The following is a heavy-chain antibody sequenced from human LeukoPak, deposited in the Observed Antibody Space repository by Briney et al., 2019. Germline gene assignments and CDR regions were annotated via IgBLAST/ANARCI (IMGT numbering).Heavy chain of an antibody. J-gene: IGHJ4*02. Sequence: PSETLSLTCTVSGGSISSYYWSWIRQPPGKGLEWIGYIYYSGSTNYNPSLKSRVTISVDTSKNQFSLKLSSVTAADTAVYYCAREITMVRGVRAFDYWGQGNPGHRLL. CDR3: AREITMVRGVRAFDY. V-gene: IGHV4-59*01. CDR1: GGSISSYY. CDR2: IYYSGST. D-gene: IGHD3-10*01.